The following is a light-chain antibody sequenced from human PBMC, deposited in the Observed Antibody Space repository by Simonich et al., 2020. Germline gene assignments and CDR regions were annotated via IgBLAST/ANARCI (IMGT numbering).Light chain of an antibody. CDR2: DVS. J-gene: IGLJ2*01. CDR1: SSDVGGYNY. Sequence: QSALTQPASVSGSPGQSITISFTETSSDVGGYNYVSWYQQHPGKAPKFIIYDVSNRPSGVSNRFSGSKSGNTASLTISGLQAEDEADYYCSSYAGSSIFGGGTKLTVL. CDR3: SSYAGSSI. V-gene: IGLV2-14*03.